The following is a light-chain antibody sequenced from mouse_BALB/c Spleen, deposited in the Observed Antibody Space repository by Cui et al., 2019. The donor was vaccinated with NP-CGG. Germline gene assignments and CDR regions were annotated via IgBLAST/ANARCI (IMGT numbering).Light chain of an antibody. J-gene: IGLJ1*01. CDR3: ALWYSNHWV. CDR1: TGAVTTSNY. CDR2: STN. Sequence: QVVVTQESALTTSPGETVTLTCRSSTGAVTTSNYANWVQEKPDHLFTGLIGSTNNRPPGVPARFSGSLIGDKAALTITGAQTEDEAIYFCALWYSNHWVFGGGTKLTVL. V-gene: IGLV1*01.